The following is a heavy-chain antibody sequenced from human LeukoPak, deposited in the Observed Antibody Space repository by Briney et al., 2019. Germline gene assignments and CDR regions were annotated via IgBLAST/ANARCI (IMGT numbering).Heavy chain of an antibody. J-gene: IGHJ4*02. V-gene: IGHV6-1*01. CDR2: TYFGSKWYN. Sequence: PSQTLSLTCAISGDSVSSNNAAWNWIRQSPSRGLEWLGRTYFGSKWYNDYAASVKSRITINADTSKNQFSLQLNSVTPEDTAVYYCAKGWGFDCWGQGTLVTVSS. CDR1: GDSVSSNNAA. D-gene: IGHD7-27*01. CDR3: AKGWGFDC.